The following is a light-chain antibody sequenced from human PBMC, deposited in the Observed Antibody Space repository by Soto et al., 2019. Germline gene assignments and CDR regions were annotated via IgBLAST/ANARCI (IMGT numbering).Light chain of an antibody. J-gene: IGKJ1*01. CDR2: GAS. CDR1: HTVTSNY. Sequence: EIVLTQSPDTLSLSPGERATLSCRASHTVTSNYLAWYQQKPGQAPRLPIYGASSRATDIPDRFSGSGSGTDFTLTISRLETEDFAVYYCQQYGGSPRTFGQGTKVEIK. V-gene: IGKV3-20*01. CDR3: QQYGGSPRT.